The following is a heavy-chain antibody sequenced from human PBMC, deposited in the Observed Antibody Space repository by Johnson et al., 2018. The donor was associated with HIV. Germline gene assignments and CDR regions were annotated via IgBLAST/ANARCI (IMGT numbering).Heavy chain of an antibody. V-gene: IGHV3-33*06. CDR1: GFTFSRYW. CDR2: IWYDGSNK. CDR3: AKPYGSGSYDAFDI. D-gene: IGHD3-10*01. J-gene: IGHJ3*02. Sequence: QVQLVESGGGLVQPGGSLRLSCAASGFTFSRYWLTWVRQAPGKGLEWVAVIWYDGSNKYYADSVKGRFTISRDNSKNTLYLQMNSLRAEDTAVYYCAKPYGSGSYDAFDIWGQGTMVTVSS.